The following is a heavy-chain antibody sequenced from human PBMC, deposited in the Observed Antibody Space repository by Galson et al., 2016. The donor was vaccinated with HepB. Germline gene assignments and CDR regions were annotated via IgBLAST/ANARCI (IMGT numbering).Heavy chain of an antibody. CDR1: GFTFSSYA. Sequence: SLRLSCAVSGFTFSSYAMSWVRQAPGKGLEWVSVISGSGHSTYYADSVTGRFTISSDNSKNKLYLQMNSLRADDTAVYYCAKDRDKYDSSGYYRYFDYWGQGTLVTVSS. J-gene: IGHJ4*02. CDR3: AKDRDKYDSSGYYRYFDY. CDR2: ISGSGHST. D-gene: IGHD3-22*01. V-gene: IGHV3-23*01.